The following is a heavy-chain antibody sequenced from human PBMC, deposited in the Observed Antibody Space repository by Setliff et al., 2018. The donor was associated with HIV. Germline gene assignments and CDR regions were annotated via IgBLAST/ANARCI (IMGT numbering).Heavy chain of an antibody. CDR3: AIEGAGGWLRPMPDY. CDR1: GFTLNEVS. J-gene: IGHJ4*02. D-gene: IGHD5-12*01. Sequence: ASVKVSCKVSGFTLNEVSIHWVRQAPGKGLEWMGYFDPQDGETVYAQKSQGRVTMTEDTSTDTAYMELSGLRSEDTAVYYCAIEGAGGWLRPMPDYWGQGTLVTSPQ. CDR2: FDPQDGET. V-gene: IGHV1-24*01.